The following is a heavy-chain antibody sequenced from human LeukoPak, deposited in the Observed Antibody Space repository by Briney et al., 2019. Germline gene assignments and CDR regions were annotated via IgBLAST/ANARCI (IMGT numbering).Heavy chain of an antibody. V-gene: IGHV1-3*01. CDR2: INAGNGNT. D-gene: IGHD2-15*01. CDR1: GGTFSSYA. Sequence: ASVKVSCKASGGTFSSYAISWVRQAPGQRLEWMGWINAGNGNTKYSQKFQGRVTITRDTSASTAYMELSSLRSEDTAVYYCARDPLDCSGGSCYSHLYYYYGMDVWGQGTTVTVSS. CDR3: ARDPLDCSGGSCYSHLYYYYGMDV. J-gene: IGHJ6*02.